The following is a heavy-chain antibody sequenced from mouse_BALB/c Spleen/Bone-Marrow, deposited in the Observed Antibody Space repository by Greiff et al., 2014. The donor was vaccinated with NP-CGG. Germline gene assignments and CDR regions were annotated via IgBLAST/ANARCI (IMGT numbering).Heavy chain of an antibody. CDR2: IDPANGNT. J-gene: IGHJ3*01. CDR3: ATYYYGSSWGFAY. D-gene: IGHD1-1*01. V-gene: IGHV14-3*02. CDR1: GFNIKDTY. Sequence: VQLQQSGAELVKPGASVKLSCTASGFNIKDTYMHWVKQRPEQGLEWIGRIDPANGNTKYDPKFQGKATITADTSSNTACLQLSSLTSEDTAVYYCATYYYGSSWGFAYWGQGTLVTVSA.